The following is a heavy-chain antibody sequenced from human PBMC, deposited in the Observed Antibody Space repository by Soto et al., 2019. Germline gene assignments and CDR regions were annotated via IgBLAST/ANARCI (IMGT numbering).Heavy chain of an antibody. J-gene: IGHJ4*02. CDR3: ARGLPEGYGGNLDS. D-gene: IGHD4-17*01. V-gene: IGHV4-59*11. CDR1: GDFIRSHY. Sequence: QVHLQESGLGLVKPSETLSLNCTVSGDFIRSHYWTWVRQAPGKGLEWIGSIYYDVNTNYNPSLNSRVTISVNTSNKQFFLKVSSATTADTAVYYCARGLPEGYGGNLDSWGQGTLVTVSS. CDR2: IYYDVNT.